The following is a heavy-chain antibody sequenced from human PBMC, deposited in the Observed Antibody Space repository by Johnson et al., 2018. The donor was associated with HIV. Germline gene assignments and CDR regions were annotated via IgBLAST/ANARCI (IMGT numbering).Heavy chain of an antibody. D-gene: IGHD5-12*01. V-gene: IGHV3-30-3*01. J-gene: IGHJ3*02. Sequence: VQLVESGGGVVQPGRSLRLSCAASGFTFSTCPMHWVRQAPGKGLEGVAVISYDGSNKYYADSVKGRFTISRDNSKKTLYLQMNSLRAEDTALYYWAKGGVWIAHDAFDIWGQGTMVTVSS. CDR1: GFTFSTCP. CDR2: ISYDGSNK. CDR3: AKGGVWIAHDAFDI.